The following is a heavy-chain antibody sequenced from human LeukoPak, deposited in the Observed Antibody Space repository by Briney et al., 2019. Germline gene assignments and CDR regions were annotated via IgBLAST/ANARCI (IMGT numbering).Heavy chain of an antibody. V-gene: IGHV4-4*02. D-gene: IGHD1-26*01. CDR3: ARHEWGITNAFDT. CDR2: IYHSGST. J-gene: IGHJ3*02. Sequence: NPSGTLSLTCAVSGGSISSSNWWSWVRQPPGKGLEWIGEIYHSGSTNYNPSLKSRVTISVDKSKNQFSLKLSSVTAADTAVYYCARHEWGITNAFDTWGQGTMVTVSS. CDR1: GGSISSSNW.